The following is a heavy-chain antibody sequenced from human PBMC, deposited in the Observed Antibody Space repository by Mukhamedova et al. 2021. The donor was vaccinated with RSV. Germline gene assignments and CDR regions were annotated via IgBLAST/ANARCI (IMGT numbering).Heavy chain of an antibody. D-gene: IGHD2-2*02. Sequence: VSAISGSGGSTYYADSVKGRFTISRDNSKNTLYLQMNSLRAEDTAVYYCAKSYTGYYYYMDVLGKGTTVTLSS. CDR2: ISGSGGST. J-gene: IGHJ6*03. V-gene: IGHV3-23*01. CDR3: AKSYTGYYYYMDV.